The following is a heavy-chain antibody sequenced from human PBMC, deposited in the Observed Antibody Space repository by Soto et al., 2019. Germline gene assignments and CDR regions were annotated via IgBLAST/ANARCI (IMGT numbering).Heavy chain of an antibody. D-gene: IGHD3-10*01. CDR2: IYYSGST. CDR3: ARGGPDRYYGSGSYSWFDH. J-gene: IGHJ5*02. V-gene: IGHV4-39*01. Sequence: SETLSLTCTVSGGSISSSSYYWGWIRQPPGKGLEWIGSIYYSGSTYYNPSLKSRVTISVDTSKNQFSLKLSSVTAADTAVYYCARGGPDRYYGSGSYSWFDHWGQGTLVTVSS. CDR1: GGSISSSSYY.